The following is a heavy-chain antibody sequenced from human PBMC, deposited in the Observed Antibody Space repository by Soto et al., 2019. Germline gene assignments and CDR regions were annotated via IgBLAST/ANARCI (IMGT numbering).Heavy chain of an antibody. D-gene: IGHD3-10*01. CDR2: IYPGDSDT. CDR3: ARSSSAGGYYYYYGMDV. J-gene: IGHJ6*02. CDR1: GYIFASYW. Sequence: EVQLVQSGAEVKKPGESLKISCKGSGYIFASYWIGWVRQMPGKGLEWMGIIYPGDSDTKYSPSFQGQVTISADKSINTAYLHWSSLKASDTAMYYCARSSSAGGYYYYYGMDVWGQGTTVTVSS. V-gene: IGHV5-51*01.